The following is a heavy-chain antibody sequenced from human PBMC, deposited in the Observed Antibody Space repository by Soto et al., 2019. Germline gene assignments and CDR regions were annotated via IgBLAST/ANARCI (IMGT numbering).Heavy chain of an antibody. CDR1: GFTFSSYC. Sequence: EVQLVESGGGLVQPGGSLRLSCAASGFTFSSYCMNWVRQAPGKGLEWVSYISSSSSTIYYADSVKGRFTISRDNAKNSLYLQMNSLRDEDTAVYYCARGTRVVAATPGGYYSYGMDVWGQGTTVTVSS. CDR2: ISSSSSTI. D-gene: IGHD2-15*01. J-gene: IGHJ6*02. CDR3: ARGTRVVAATPGGYYSYGMDV. V-gene: IGHV3-48*02.